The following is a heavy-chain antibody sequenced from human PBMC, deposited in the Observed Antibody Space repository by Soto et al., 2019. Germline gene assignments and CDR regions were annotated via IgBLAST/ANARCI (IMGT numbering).Heavy chain of an antibody. J-gene: IGHJ6*02. CDR3: ATGVGSSWYSGYYYSYGMDL. CDR2: INSDGSST. D-gene: IGHD6-13*01. CDR1: GFSFCSYW. Sequence: PGGSLRISCAASGFSFCSYWMHWVRQAPGKGLVWVSRINSDGSSTSYADSVKGRFTISRDNAKNTLYLQMNSLRAEDTAVYYCATGVGSSWYSGYYYSYGMDLCGQGTTVTVS. V-gene: IGHV3-74*01.